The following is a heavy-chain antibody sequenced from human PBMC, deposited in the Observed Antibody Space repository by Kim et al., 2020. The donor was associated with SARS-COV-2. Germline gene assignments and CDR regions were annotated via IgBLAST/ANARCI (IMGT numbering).Heavy chain of an antibody. CDR2: ISWDGTRT. V-gene: IGHV3-23*01. CDR3: AKGVIDSGFDY. D-gene: IGHD2-21*01. J-gene: IGHJ4*01. Sequence: GGSLRLSCAASGFTFSTSPMGWVRQAPGKGLEWVSRISWDGTRTYYADAVKGRVTMSSDNFRNTVYLHMDNLRVEDTAVYYCAKGVIDSGFDYWGHGTQVTVSS. CDR1: GFTFSTSP.